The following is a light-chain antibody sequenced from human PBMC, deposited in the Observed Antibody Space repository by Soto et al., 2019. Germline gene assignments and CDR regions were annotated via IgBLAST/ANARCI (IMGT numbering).Light chain of an antibody. CDR2: GAS. J-gene: IGKJ2*01. Sequence: DIQMTQSPSSLSASVGDRVTISCRASQSINAFLIWYQQKPGEAPRLLIYGASNLQGGVPSRFSGSGSGTDFTLTISSLQPEDFALYYCQQSYSIPFTFGQGTKLEIK. CDR3: QQSYSIPFT. CDR1: QSINAF. V-gene: IGKV1-39*01.